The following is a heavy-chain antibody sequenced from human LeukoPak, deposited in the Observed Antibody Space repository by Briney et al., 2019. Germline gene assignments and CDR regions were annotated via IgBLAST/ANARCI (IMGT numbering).Heavy chain of an antibody. V-gene: IGHV4-59*01. Sequence: SETLSLTCTVSGGSISSYYWSWIRQPPGKGLEWIGYIYYSGSTNYNPSLKSRVTISVDTSKNQFSLKLSSVTAADTAVYYCATSTYGSGSYNWFDPWGQGTLVTASS. CDR1: GGSISSYY. D-gene: IGHD3-10*01. CDR3: ATSTYGSGSYNWFDP. J-gene: IGHJ5*02. CDR2: IYYSGST.